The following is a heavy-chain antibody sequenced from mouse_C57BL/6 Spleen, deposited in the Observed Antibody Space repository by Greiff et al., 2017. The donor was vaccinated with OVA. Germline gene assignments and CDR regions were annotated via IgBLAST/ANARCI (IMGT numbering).Heavy chain of an antibody. CDR1: GFTFSSYA. J-gene: IGHJ1*03. CDR3: ARDHYYGSKYFDV. CDR2: ISDGGSYT. D-gene: IGHD1-1*01. V-gene: IGHV5-4*01. Sequence: DVKLVESGGGLVKPGGSLKLSCAASGFTFSSYAMSWVRQTPEKRLEWVATISDGGSYTYYPDNVKGRFTISRDNAKNNLYLQMSHLKSEDTAMYYCARDHYYGSKYFDVWGTGTTVTVSS.